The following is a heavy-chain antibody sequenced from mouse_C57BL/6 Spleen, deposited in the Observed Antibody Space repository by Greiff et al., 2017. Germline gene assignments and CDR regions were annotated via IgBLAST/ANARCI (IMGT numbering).Heavy chain of an antibody. Sequence: VKLMESGAELVRPGASVTLSCKASGYTFTDYEMHWVKQTPVHGLEWIGAIDPETGGTAYNQKFKGKAILTADKSSSTAYMELRRLTSEDSAVYYCTRRGGNYDAWFAYWGQGTLVTVSA. CDR2: IDPETGGT. CDR1: GYTFTDYE. J-gene: IGHJ3*01. CDR3: TRRGGNYDAWFAY. D-gene: IGHD2-1*01. V-gene: IGHV1-15*01.